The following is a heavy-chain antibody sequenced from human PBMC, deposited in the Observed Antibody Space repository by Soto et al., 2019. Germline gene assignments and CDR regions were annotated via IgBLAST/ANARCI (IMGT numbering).Heavy chain of an antibody. CDR2: ILYDGSNQ. D-gene: IGHD2-15*01. CDR1: GFTFSSYA. V-gene: IGHV3-30-3*01. J-gene: IGHJ4*02. Sequence: QVQLVESGGGVVQPGRSLRLSCAVSGFTFSSYALHWVRQTPGKGLEWVALILYDGSNQKYVDSVKGRFTISRDNSKNTLYLQMNSLRTEDTAVYYCARVEGWWADYWGQGTLVTVSS. CDR3: ARVEGWWADY.